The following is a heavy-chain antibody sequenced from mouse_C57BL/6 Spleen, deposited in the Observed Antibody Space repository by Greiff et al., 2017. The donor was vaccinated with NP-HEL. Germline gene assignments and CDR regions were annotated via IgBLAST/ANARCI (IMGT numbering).Heavy chain of an antibody. CDR3: ARSYYGSIYVGYFDV. CDR2: IYWDDDK. D-gene: IGHD1-1*01. J-gene: IGHJ1*03. CDR1: GFSLSTSGMG. V-gene: IGHV8-12*01. Sequence: QVTLKVSGPGILQSSQTLSLTCSFSGFSLSTSGMGVSWIRQPSGKGLEWLAHIYWDDDKRYNPSLKSRLTISKDTSRNQVFLKITSVDTAETATYYCARSYYGSIYVGYFDVWGTGTTVTVSS.